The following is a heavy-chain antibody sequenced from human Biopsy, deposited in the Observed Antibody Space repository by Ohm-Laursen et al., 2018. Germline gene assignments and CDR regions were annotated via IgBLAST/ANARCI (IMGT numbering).Heavy chain of an antibody. CDR3: ARDLVDWTVPS. J-gene: IGHJ4*02. CDR2: IYPNNGAT. D-gene: IGHD3/OR15-3a*01. CDR1: ADSFVGYD. Sequence: ESSVKVSCKAPADSFVGYDIHWVRQAPGQGLEWMGSIYPNNGATKNAQKFQGRVTMTRDTSINTALMELKSLRSDDTAVYYCARDLVDWTVPSWGQGTLVIVSS. V-gene: IGHV1-2*02.